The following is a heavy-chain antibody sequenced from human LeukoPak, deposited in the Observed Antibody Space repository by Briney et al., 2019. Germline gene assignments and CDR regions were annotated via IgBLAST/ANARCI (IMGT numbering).Heavy chain of an antibody. Sequence: GASVKVSCKASGYTFTGYYMHWVRQAPGQGLEWMGWINPNSGGTNYAQKFQGRVTMTRDTSISTAYMELSSLRSEDTAVYYCAHTPSGATPNYFDYWGQGTLVTVSS. CDR2: INPNSGGT. CDR1: GYTFTGYY. J-gene: IGHJ4*02. D-gene: IGHD1-26*01. CDR3: AHTPSGATPNYFDY. V-gene: IGHV1-2*02.